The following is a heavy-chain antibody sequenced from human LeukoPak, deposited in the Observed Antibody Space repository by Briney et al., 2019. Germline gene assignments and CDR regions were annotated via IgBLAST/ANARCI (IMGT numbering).Heavy chain of an antibody. V-gene: IGHV4-59*01. J-gene: IGHJ4*02. D-gene: IGHD6-19*01. Sequence: SETLSLTCAVSGDPMSSYYWSWIRQPPGKGLEWIGYIYYSGSTDYNPSLRSRVTISVDTSKKQFSLNLRAVTAADTAMYYCARHDGSGWYVYWGQGTPVTVSS. CDR3: ARHDGSGWYVY. CDR2: IYYSGST. CDR1: GDPMSSYY.